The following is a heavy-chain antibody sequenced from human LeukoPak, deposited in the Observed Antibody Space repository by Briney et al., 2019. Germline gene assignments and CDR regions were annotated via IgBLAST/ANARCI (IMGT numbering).Heavy chain of an antibody. V-gene: IGHV3-33*01. CDR2: IWKDGSDE. Sequence: GRSLRLSCAAAGFTFGDFSMHWVRQGPGKGLECVALIWKDGSDEFYADSVKGRFTISRDNSRNTLSLQMNSLRGEDTAVYYRAREEAFQLEASLDQWGQGTLVTVSS. D-gene: IGHD3-3*01. J-gene: IGHJ4*02. CDR3: AREEAFQLEASLDQ. CDR1: GFTFGDFS.